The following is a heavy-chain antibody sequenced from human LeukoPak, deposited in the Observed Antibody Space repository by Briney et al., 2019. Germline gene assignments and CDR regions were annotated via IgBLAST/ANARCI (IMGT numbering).Heavy chain of an antibody. CDR2: INHSGST. J-gene: IGHJ4*02. Sequence: SETLSLTCAVYGGSFSGYYWSWIRQPPGKGLEWIGEINHSGSTYYNPSLKSRVTISVDTSKNQFSLKLSSVTAADTAVYYCARSPGAAAGTWLLYFDYWGQGTLVTVSS. D-gene: IGHD6-13*01. V-gene: IGHV4-34*01. CDR3: ARSPGAAAGTWLLYFDY. CDR1: GGSFSGYY.